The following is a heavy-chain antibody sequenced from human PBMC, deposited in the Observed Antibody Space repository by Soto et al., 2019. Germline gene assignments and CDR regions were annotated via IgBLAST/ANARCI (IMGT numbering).Heavy chain of an antibody. Sequence: QVQLQESGPGLVKPSGTLSLTCAVSGVSISSTNWRSWVRQPPGKGLEWIGEIHHSGSTNYSPSLKRRVTISVDKSKNQFTLNLNSVTTADTAVYYCARQPYSYYSIDVWGQGTTVTVSS. V-gene: IGHV4-4*02. CDR2: IHHSGST. J-gene: IGHJ6*02. CDR3: ARQPYSYYSIDV. CDR1: GVSISSTNW.